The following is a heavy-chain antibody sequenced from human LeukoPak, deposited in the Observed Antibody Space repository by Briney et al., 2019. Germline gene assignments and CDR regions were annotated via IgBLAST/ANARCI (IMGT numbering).Heavy chain of an antibody. CDR2: ISWNSGSI. D-gene: IGHD1-26*01. V-gene: IGHV3-9*01. Sequence: GGSLRLSCAASGFTFDDCAMHWVRQAPGKGLEWVSGISWNSGSIGYADSVKGRFTISRDNAKNSLYLQMNSLRAEDTALYYCAKDSGSYPRDAFDIWGQGTMVTVSS. CDR1: GFTFDDCA. CDR3: AKDSGSYPRDAFDI. J-gene: IGHJ3*02.